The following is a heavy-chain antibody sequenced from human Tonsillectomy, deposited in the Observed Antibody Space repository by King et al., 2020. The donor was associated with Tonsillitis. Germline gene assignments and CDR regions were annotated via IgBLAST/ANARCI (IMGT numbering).Heavy chain of an antibody. Sequence: VQLVESGGGVVQPGRSLRLSCAASGFTFSNYGMHWVRQAAGKGLEWVAVISFDGRNKYYADSVKGQFTISRDNSKNTLYLQMNSLRAEDTAVYYCAKDGYCRGGSCYGEAFYYYYYGMALWGQGTTVTVSS. CDR1: GFTFSNYG. CDR3: AKDGYCRGGSCYGEAFYYYYYGMAL. V-gene: IGHV3-30*18. CDR2: ISFDGRNK. D-gene: IGHD2-15*01. J-gene: IGHJ6*02.